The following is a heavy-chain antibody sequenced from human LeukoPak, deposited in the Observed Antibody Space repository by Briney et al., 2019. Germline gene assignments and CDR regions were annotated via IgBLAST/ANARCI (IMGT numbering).Heavy chain of an antibody. CDR3: ARVADIQLWLPSAFAY. CDR1: GFTFSTYS. CDR2: ISTGSSTI. J-gene: IGHJ4*02. V-gene: IGHV3-48*02. D-gene: IGHD5-18*01. Sequence: GGSLRLSCAASGFTFSTYSMNWVRQAPGKGLEWVSFISTGSSTIYYADSVKGRFTISRDNAKNSLYLQMNSLRDEDTAVYYCARVADIQLWLPSAFAYWAQGTLVTVLS.